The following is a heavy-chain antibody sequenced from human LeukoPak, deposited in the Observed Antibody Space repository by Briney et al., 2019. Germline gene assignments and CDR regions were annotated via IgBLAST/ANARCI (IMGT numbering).Heavy chain of an antibody. V-gene: IGHV3-33*01. CDR2: IWYDGSNK. CDR1: GFTFSSYG. D-gene: IGHD6-13*01. CDR3: ARRVRIAAGTVIDY. Sequence: GGSLRLSCAASGFTFSSYGMHWVRQAPGKGLEWVAVIWYDGSNKYYADSVKGRFTISRDNSKNTLYLQMNSLRAEDTAVYYCARRVRIAAGTVIDYWGQGTLVTVSS. J-gene: IGHJ4*02.